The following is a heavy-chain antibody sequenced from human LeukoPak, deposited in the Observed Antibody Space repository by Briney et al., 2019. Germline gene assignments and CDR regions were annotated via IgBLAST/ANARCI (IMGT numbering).Heavy chain of an antibody. CDR2: ISGSGGST. J-gene: IGHJ4*02. Sequence: GGSLRLSCAASGFTFSSYAMSWVRQAPGKGLEWVSAISGSGGSTYYANSVKGRFTISRDNSKNTLYLQVNSLRAEDTAVYYCARDFIAARPLYYFDYWGQGTLVTVSS. V-gene: IGHV3-23*01. CDR1: GFTFSSYA. D-gene: IGHD6-13*01. CDR3: ARDFIAARPLYYFDY.